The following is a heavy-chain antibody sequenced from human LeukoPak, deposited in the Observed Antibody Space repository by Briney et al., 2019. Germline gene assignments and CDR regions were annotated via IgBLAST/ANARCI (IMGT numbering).Heavy chain of an antibody. CDR3: ARGSTVTHPPGDGMNV. CDR2: INAGNGNT. Sequence: GASVKVSCKASGYTFTSYAMHWVRQAPGHRLEWMGWINAGNGNTKYSQKLQRRVTITRDTSASTAYMELSSLRSEDTAVYYCARGSTVTHPPGDGMNVWGQGTTVTVSS. CDR1: GYTFTSYA. J-gene: IGHJ6*02. D-gene: IGHD4-11*01. V-gene: IGHV1-3*01.